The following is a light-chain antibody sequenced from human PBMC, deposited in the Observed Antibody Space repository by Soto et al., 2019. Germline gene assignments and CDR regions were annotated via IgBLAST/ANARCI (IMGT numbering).Light chain of an antibody. CDR1: QSVGMH. CDR3: QQRSSWPPVT. J-gene: IGKJ4*01. V-gene: IGKV3-11*01. CDR2: DAS. Sequence: EIVMTQSPATLSVSPWERATLSCMASQSVGMHLNWYRQKPGQAPRLLIYDASERATGIPARFSGSGSGTDFTLTISSLEPEDFVVYYCQQRSSWPPVTFGGGTKVDIK.